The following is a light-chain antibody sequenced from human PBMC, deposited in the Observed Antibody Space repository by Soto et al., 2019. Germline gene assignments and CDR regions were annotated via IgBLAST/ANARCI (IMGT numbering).Light chain of an antibody. V-gene: IGKV1-5*01. CDR3: HTYNSYSLHT. J-gene: IGKJ2*01. CDR1: QSVSSS. Sequence: MTQSPATLSVSPGERATLTCRASQSVSSSLAWYQQKPGKAPKLLIYDASSLESGVPSRFSGRGSGTEFTLTISSLQPDDCATYYCHTYNSYSLHTFGQGTKVDI. CDR2: DAS.